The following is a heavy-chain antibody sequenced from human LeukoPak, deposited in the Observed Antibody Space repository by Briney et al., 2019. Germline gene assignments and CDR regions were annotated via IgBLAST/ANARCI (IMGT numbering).Heavy chain of an antibody. V-gene: IGHV5-51*01. D-gene: IGHD3-10*01. CDR1: AYRIISYW. CDR3: ARHQYYYDSGSFSAIDY. Sequence: GESLQISCKGSAYRIISYWIGGVRQMPGKDLEGMGIIYSGDSDTRYSPSFQGQVTISADKSSSTAYLQWSRLKASDTAMYYCARHQYYYDSGSFSAIDYWGQGTLVTVSS. CDR2: IYSGDSDT. J-gene: IGHJ4*02.